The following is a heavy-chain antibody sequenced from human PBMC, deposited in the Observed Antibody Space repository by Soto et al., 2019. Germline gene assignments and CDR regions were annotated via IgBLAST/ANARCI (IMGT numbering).Heavy chain of an antibody. CDR2: INPSGGST. J-gene: IGHJ4*02. V-gene: IGHV1-46*01. D-gene: IGHD2-2*01. Sequence: GASVKVSCKASGYTFTTNYMHWVRQAPGQGLEWMGIINPSGGSTSYAQKFQGRVTMTRDTSTSTVYMELSSLRSEDTAVYYCARDRCSSTSCYQEIFDYRGQGTLVTVSS. CDR3: ARDRCSSTSCYQEIFDY. CDR1: GYTFTTNY.